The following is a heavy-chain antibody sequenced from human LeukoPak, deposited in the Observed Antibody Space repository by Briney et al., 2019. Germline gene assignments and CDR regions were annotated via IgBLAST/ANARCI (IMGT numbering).Heavy chain of an antibody. V-gene: IGHV3-30-3*01. CDR3: ARALPTYYYDSSGYYP. Sequence: GRSLRLSCAASGFTFSSYAMHWVRQAPGKGLEWVAVISYDGSNKYYADSVKGRFTISRDNSKNTLYLQMNSLRAEDTAVYYCARALPTYYYDSSGYYPWGQGTLVTVSS. D-gene: IGHD3-22*01. CDR1: GFTFSSYA. CDR2: ISYDGSNK. J-gene: IGHJ5*02.